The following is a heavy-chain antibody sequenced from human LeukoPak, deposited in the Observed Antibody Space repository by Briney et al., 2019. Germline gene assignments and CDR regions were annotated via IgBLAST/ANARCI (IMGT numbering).Heavy chain of an antibody. D-gene: IGHD2-15*01. Sequence: ETLSLTCAVSGGSISSSNWWSWVRQAPGKGLEWVANIKQDGSEKYYVDSVKGRFTISRDNAKNSLYLQMNSLRAEDTAVYYCARDRTPNWFDPWGQGTLVTVSS. CDR3: ARDRTPNWFDP. CDR1: GGSISSSNW. V-gene: IGHV3-7*01. CDR2: IKQDGSEK. J-gene: IGHJ5*02.